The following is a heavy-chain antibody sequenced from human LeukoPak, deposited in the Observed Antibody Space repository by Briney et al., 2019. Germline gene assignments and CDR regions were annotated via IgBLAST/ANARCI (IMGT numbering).Heavy chain of an antibody. V-gene: IGHV1-2*02. J-gene: IGHJ3*02. CDR1: GYTFTGYY. D-gene: IGHD3-22*01. CDR3: ASLGDYYDSSGFRLDAFDI. Sequence: EASVKVSCKASGYTFTGYYMHWVRQAPGQGLEWMGWINPNSGGTNYAQKFQGRVTMTRDTSISTAYMELSRLRSDDTAVYYCASLGDYYDSSGFRLDAFDIWGQGTMVTVSS. CDR2: INPNSGGT.